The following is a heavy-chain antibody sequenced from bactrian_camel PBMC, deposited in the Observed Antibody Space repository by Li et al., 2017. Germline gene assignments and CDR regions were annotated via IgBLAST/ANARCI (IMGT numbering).Heavy chain of an antibody. D-gene: IGHD5*01. CDR1: GYIFSFCG. CDR3: ATEGAWVGYFGY. V-gene: IGHV3S53*01. CDR2: ISSDGTT. Sequence: HVQLVESGGGSVQAGGSLKLSCAASGYIFSFCGLGWYRQAPGNERESVSSISSDGTTSYADSVKGRFTISQDNANHTLYLQMNSLKTEDTALYYCATEGAWVGYFGYWGQGTQVTVS. J-gene: IGHJ6*01.